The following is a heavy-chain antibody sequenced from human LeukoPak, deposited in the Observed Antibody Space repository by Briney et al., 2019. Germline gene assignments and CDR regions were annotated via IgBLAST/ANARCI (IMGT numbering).Heavy chain of an antibody. Sequence: GGSLRLSCAASGFTFSDYYMTWVRQAPGKGLEWVAYISGPGSTIYYADSLKGRITISRDNAKYSLYLQMNSLRAADTGVYFCVRGATYEPVYWGRGTPVTVSS. D-gene: IGHD1-14*01. CDR3: VRGATYEPVY. V-gene: IGHV3-11*04. CDR2: ISGPGSTI. CDR1: GFTFSDYY. J-gene: IGHJ4*02.